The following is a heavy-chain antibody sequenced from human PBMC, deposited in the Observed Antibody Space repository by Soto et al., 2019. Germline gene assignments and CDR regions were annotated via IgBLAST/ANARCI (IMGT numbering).Heavy chain of an antibody. CDR1: GYTFTSYG. D-gene: IGHD6-19*01. V-gene: IGHV1-18*01. CDR2: ISAYNGNT. CDR3: ARDRPSIAVAGTPADL. J-gene: IGHJ4*02. Sequence: QVQLVQSGAEVKKPGASVKVSCKASGYTFTSYGISWVRQAPGQGLEWMGWISAYNGNTNYAQKLQGRVTMTTDTATSTAYMGLRSLRSDDTAVYYCARDRPSIAVAGTPADLWGQGTLVTVSS.